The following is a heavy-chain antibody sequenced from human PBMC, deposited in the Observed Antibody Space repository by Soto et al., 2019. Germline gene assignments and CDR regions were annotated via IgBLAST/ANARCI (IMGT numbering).Heavy chain of an antibody. D-gene: IGHD3-10*01. Sequence: PGESLKISCKGSGYSFTSYWIGWVRQMPGKGMEWMGSIYPGDSDTRYSPSFQGQVTISADKSISTAYLQWSSLKASDTAMYYCARGTNSYYGSGIGGMDVWGQGTTVIVSS. J-gene: IGHJ6*02. CDR3: ARGTNSYYGSGIGGMDV. CDR1: GYSFTSYW. V-gene: IGHV5-51*01. CDR2: IYPGDSDT.